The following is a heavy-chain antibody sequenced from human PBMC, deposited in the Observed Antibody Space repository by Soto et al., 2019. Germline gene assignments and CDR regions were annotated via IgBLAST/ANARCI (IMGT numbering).Heavy chain of an antibody. D-gene: IGHD6-6*01. CDR2: IWYDGSNK. CDR1: GFTFSSYG. Sequence: HPGGSLRLSCAASGFTFSSYGMHWVRQAPGKGLEWVAVIWYDGSNKYYADSVKGRFTISRDNSKNTLYLQMNSLRAEDTAVYYCARAALGYSSSSGDYGMDVWGQGTTVTVSS. CDR3: ARAALGYSSSSGDYGMDV. J-gene: IGHJ6*02. V-gene: IGHV3-33*01.